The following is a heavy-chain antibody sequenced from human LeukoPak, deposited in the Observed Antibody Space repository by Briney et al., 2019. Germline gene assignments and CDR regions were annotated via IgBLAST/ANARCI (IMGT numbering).Heavy chain of an antibody. J-gene: IGHJ5*02. V-gene: IGHV3-30-3*01. Sequence: AGGSLRLSCAASGFTFSSYAMHWVRQAPGKGLEWVAVISYDGSNKYYADSVKGRFTISRDNSKNTLYLQMNSLRAEGTAVYYCAKDGSGGTFDPWGQGTLVTVSS. CDR3: AKDGSGGTFDP. CDR1: GFTFSSYA. CDR2: ISYDGSNK. D-gene: IGHD2-15*01.